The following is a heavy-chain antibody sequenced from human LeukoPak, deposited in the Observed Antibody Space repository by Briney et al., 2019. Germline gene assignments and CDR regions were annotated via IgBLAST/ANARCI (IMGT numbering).Heavy chain of an antibody. Sequence: SQTLSLTRTVSGGSISSGDYYWSWIRQPPGKGLEWIGYIYYSGSTYYNPSLKSRVTISVDTSRNQFSLKLSSVTAADTAVYYCARADFWSGYQWFDPWGQGTLVTVSS. J-gene: IGHJ5*02. V-gene: IGHV4-30-4*01. CDR3: ARADFWSGYQWFDP. CDR2: IYYSGST. CDR1: GGSISSGDYY. D-gene: IGHD3-3*01.